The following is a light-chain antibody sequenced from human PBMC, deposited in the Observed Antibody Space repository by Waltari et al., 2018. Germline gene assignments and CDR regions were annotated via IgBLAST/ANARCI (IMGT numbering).Light chain of an antibody. CDR1: HSISSW. CDR2: KAS. CDR3: QQYTNYWT. Sequence: DIQMTQSPSTLSASVGDRVTITCRASHSISSWLAWYQQEPGKTPKHLIYKASSLESGVPSRFSGSGSGTEFTLTISSLQPDEFATYYCQQYTNYWTFGQGTKVEIK. J-gene: IGKJ1*01. V-gene: IGKV1-5*03.